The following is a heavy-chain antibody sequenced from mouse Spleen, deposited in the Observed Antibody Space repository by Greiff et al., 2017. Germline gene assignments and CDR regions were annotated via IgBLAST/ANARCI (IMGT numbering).Heavy chain of an antibody. D-gene: IGHD1-2*01. J-gene: IGHJ3*01. CDR3: ARELDYGYGPFAY. V-gene: IGHV5-9-3*01. CDR1: GFTFSSYA. CDR2: ISSGGSYT. Sequence: EVQVVESGGGLVKPGGSLKLSCAASGFTFSSYAMSWVRQTPEKRLEWVATISSGGSYTYYPDSVKGRFTISRDNAKNTLYLRMSSLRSEDTAMYYCARELDYGYGPFAYWGQGTLVTVSA.